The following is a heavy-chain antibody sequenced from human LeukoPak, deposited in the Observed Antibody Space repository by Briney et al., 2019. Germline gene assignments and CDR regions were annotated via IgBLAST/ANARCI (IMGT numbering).Heavy chain of an antibody. D-gene: IGHD5-24*01. CDR3: ARVSAAGYKDAFDI. J-gene: IGHJ3*02. CDR2: IKQDGSEK. Sequence: GGSLRLSCAASGFTFSSYWMSWVRQAPGKGLEWVASIKQDGSEKYYVDSVKGRFTISRDNAKNSLYLQMNSLRAEDTAVYYCARVSAAGYKDAFDIWGQGTMVTVSS. CDR1: GFTFSSYW. V-gene: IGHV3-7*01.